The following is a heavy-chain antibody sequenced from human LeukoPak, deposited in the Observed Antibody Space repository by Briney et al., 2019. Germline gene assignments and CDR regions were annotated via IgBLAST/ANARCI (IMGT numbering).Heavy chain of an antibody. CDR3: ARERVGWIQLWHWAGSFDY. V-gene: IGHV4-39*07. CDR2: INHSGST. Sequence: PSETLSLTCTVSGGSISSSSYYWSWIRQPPGKGLEWIGEINHSGSTNYNPSLKSRVTISVDTSKNQFSLKLSSVTAADTAVYYCARERVGWIQLWHWAGSFDYWGQGTLVTVSS. CDR1: GGSISSSSYY. D-gene: IGHD5-18*01. J-gene: IGHJ4*02.